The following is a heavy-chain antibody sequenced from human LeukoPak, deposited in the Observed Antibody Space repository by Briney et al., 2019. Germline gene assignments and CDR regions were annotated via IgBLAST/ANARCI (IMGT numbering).Heavy chain of an antibody. J-gene: IGHJ5*02. V-gene: IGHV1-69*01. D-gene: IGHD4-11*01. CDR1: GGTFSSYA. CDR3: ARDLRGLQGSDP. CDR2: IIPIFGTA. Sequence: SVKVSCKASGGTFSSYAISWVRQAPGQGLEWMGGIIPIFGTANYAQKFQGRVTITADESTSTAYMELSSLRSEDTAVYYCARDLRGLQGSDPWGHGTLVTVSS.